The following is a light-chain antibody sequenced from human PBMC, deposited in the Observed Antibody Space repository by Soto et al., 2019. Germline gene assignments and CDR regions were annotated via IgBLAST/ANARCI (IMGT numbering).Light chain of an antibody. CDR2: DAS. CDR3: QQRSNWPPIT. CDR1: QSVSSY. Sequence: EIVLTQSPATLSLSPRERATLSCRASQSVSSYLAWYQQKPGQAPRLLIYDASNRATGIPARFSGSGSGTDFTLAISSLEPEDFAVYYCQQRSNWPPITVGQGTRLEIK. V-gene: IGKV3-11*01. J-gene: IGKJ5*01.